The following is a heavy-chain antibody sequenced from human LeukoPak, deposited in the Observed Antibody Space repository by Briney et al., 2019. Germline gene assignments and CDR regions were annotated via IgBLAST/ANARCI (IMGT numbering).Heavy chain of an antibody. V-gene: IGHV4-39*01. Sequence: SETLSLTCTVSGGSISSSSYYWGWIRQPPGKGLEWIGSIYYSGSTYYNPSLKSRVTISVDTSKNQFSLKLSSVTAADTAVYYCARHEDILTGYFGYWGQGTLVTVSS. J-gene: IGHJ4*02. D-gene: IGHD3-9*01. CDR1: GGSISSSSYY. CDR3: ARHEDILTGYFGY. CDR2: IYYSGST.